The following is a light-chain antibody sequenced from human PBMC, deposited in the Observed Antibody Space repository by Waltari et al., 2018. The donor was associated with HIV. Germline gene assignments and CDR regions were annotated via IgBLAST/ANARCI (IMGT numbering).Light chain of an antibody. J-gene: IGLJ1*01. V-gene: IGLV1-40*01. CDR1: SSNIGAGYD. Sequence: QSVLTQPPSVSGAPGQRVTISCTGSSSNIGAGYDVHWYQPIPGTAPKLLMYGNSNRPSWVPDRFSGSKAGTSASLAITGLQAEDEADYYCQSYDSSLSRRVFGTGTKVTVL. CDR2: GNS. CDR3: QSYDSSLSRRV.